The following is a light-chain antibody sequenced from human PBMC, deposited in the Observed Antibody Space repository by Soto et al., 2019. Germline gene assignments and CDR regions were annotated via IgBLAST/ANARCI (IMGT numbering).Light chain of an antibody. CDR2: AAS. V-gene: IGKV1-12*01. CDR3: QQAHSLPYT. CDR1: QDISSG. J-gene: IGKJ2*01. Sequence: DIQMTQSPSSVSASVGDRVTITCRASQDISSGLAWFQQKPGKAPKLLIYAASTLRTGVPSRFSGSGSETDFTLTISSLQPEDFATYYCQQAHSLPYTFGQGTKLDIK.